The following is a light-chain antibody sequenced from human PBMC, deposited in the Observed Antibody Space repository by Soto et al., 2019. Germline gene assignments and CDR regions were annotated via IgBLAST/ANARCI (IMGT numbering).Light chain of an antibody. CDR1: QGITSW. CDR3: QQTSSFPRT. CDR2: AAS. V-gene: IGKV1-12*01. Sequence: DIQMTQSPSSVSASVGDSLTITCRASQGITSWLAWYQQKPGRAPKLLIYAASNLQSGVPSRFSGSGSGTDFTLTISSLQPEDFGTYYCQQTSSFPRTLGGGTKVEIK. J-gene: IGKJ4*01.